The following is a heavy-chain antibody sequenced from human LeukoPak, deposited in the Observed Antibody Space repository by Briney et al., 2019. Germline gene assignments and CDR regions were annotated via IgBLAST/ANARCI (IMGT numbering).Heavy chain of an antibody. CDR2: IKQDGSEK. CDR1: GFTFSSYW. CDR3: ARGITMVRGVIVIGSYFDY. Sequence: PGGSLRLSCAASGFTFSSYWMSWVRQAPGKGLEWVANIKQDGSEKYYVDSVKGRFTISRDNSKNALYLQMNSLRAEDTAVYYCARGITMVRGVIVIGSYFDYWGQGTPVTVSS. J-gene: IGHJ4*02. D-gene: IGHD3-10*01. V-gene: IGHV3-7*01.